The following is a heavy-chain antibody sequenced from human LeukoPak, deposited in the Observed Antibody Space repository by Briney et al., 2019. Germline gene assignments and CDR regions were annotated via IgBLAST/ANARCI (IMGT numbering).Heavy chain of an antibody. J-gene: IGHJ4*02. CDR1: GGTFSSYA. V-gene: IGHV1-69*04. CDR2: IIPILGIA. D-gene: IGHD3-10*01. Sequence: SVKVSCKASGGTFSSYAISWVRQAPGQGLEWMGRIIPILGIANYAQKFQGRVTITADKSTSTAYMELSSLRSEDTAVYYCARDFFRFGELLSRIIFDYWGQGTLVTVSS. CDR3: ARDFFRFGELLSRIIFDY.